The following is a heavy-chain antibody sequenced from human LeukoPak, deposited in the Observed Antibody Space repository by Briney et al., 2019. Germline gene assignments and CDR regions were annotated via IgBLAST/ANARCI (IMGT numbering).Heavy chain of an antibody. Sequence: SETLSLTCAVSGYSISIGYYWGWIRQPPGKGLEWIASIFHSGSIYYNPSLKSRVTLLVDTSKNQVSLKLSSVTAADTAVYYCAVYGANTYFFDYWGQGTLVTVSS. D-gene: IGHD4-23*01. CDR1: GYSISIGYY. V-gene: IGHV4-38-2*01. CDR3: AVYGANTYFFDY. J-gene: IGHJ4*02. CDR2: IFHSGSI.